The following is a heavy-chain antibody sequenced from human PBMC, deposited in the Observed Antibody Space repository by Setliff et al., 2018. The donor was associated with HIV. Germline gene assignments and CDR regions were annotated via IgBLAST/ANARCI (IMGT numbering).Heavy chain of an antibody. Sequence: ASVKVSCKASGYTFTTYDITWVRQAPGQGLEWLGWISPYNGHTNFAQKFQGRVTMTTDTATSTAYMELSSLRSEDTAVYYCARDGQLNYWGQGTLVTVSS. D-gene: IGHD5-18*01. CDR3: ARDGQLNY. V-gene: IGHV1-18*01. CDR1: GYTFTTYD. CDR2: ISPYNGHT. J-gene: IGHJ4*02.